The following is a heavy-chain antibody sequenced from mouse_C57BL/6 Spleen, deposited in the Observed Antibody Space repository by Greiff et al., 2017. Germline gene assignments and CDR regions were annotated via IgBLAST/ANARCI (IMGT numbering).Heavy chain of an antibody. V-gene: IGHV5-12*01. D-gene: IGHD2-2*01. CDR1: GFTFSDYY. CDR2: ISNGGGST. J-gene: IGHJ2*01. CDR3: ARHYGYDEYYAMDY. Sequence: DVMLVESGGGLVQPGGSLKLSCAASGFTFSDYYMYWVRQTPEKRLEWVAYISNGGGSTYYPDTVKGRFTISRDNAKNTLYLQMSRLKSEDTAMYYCARHYGYDEYYAMDYWGQGTTLTVSS.